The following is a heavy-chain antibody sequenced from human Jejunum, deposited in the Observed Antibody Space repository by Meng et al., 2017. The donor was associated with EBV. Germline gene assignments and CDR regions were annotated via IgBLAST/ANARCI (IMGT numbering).Heavy chain of an antibody. CDR2: IYHGGGT. V-gene: IGHV4-4*02. D-gene: IGHD3-22*01. CDR1: GGSISDNDW. CDR3: AGNGYYALEY. Sequence: QGRPQGSGPRLEKPSGTLALTCVVSGGSISDNDWWSWVRQPPGKGLEWLGEIYHGGGTNYNPSLESRVTISVDKSKNQFSLKLNSVTVADTAVYYCAGNGYYALEYWGPGILVTVSS. J-gene: IGHJ4*02.